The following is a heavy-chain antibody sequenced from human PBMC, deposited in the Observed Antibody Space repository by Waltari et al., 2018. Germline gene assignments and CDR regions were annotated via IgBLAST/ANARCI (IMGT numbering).Heavy chain of an antibody. Sequence: QVQLVESGGGVVQPGRSLRLSWSALGFNFSRFGMHWVRQAPGKGLEWVAVIWHDGSNEYYVDSVKGRFTISRDNSKNTLYLQMNSLRAEDSAVYYCASQSTTLFDYWGQGTLVTVSS. V-gene: IGHV3-33*01. CDR2: IWHDGSNE. J-gene: IGHJ4*02. D-gene: IGHD2-15*01. CDR3: ASQSTTLFDY. CDR1: GFNFSRFG.